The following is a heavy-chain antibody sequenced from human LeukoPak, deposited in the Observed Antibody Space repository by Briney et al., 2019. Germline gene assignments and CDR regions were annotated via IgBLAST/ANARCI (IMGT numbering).Heavy chain of an antibody. CDR1: GGTFSSYA. CDR2: IIPIFGTA. D-gene: IGHD1-26*01. CDR3: ARWKWELPHWFDP. V-gene: IGHV1-69*13. J-gene: IGHJ5*02. Sequence: GASVKVPCKASGGTFSSYAISWVRQAPGQGLEWMGGIIPIFGTANYAQKFQGRVTITADESTSTAYMELSSLRSEDTAVYYCARWKWELPHWFDPWGQGTLVTVSS.